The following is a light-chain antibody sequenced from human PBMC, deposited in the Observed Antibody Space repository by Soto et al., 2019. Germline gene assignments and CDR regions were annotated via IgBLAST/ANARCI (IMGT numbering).Light chain of an antibody. Sequence: ELVLTQSPGTLSLSPGERATLSCRASQNVTSSYLAWYQQKPGQAPRLLIYAASSRATGIPDRFSGSGSGTDFTLTISRLEPEDVAMYYCQEYGSSRTFGQGTKVEFK. CDR2: AAS. CDR1: QNVTSSY. J-gene: IGKJ1*01. V-gene: IGKV3-20*01. CDR3: QEYGSSRT.